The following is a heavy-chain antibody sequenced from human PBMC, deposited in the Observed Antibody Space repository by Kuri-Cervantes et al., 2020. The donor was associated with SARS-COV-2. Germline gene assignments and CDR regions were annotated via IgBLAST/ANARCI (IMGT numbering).Heavy chain of an antibody. CDR3: GRHRGYCSGGGCYSTGFSFDY. CDR1: GFTFGSYV. D-gene: IGHD2-15*01. Sequence: GGSLRLSCAASGFTFGSYVMNWVRQAPGKGLEWAALISYDGTNKYYADSVKGRFTVSRDNAENSLYLQMNSLGVGDTAVYYCGRHRGYCSGGGCYSTGFSFDYWGQGALVTVSS. CDR2: ISYDGTNK. V-gene: IGHV3-30-3*01. J-gene: IGHJ4*02.